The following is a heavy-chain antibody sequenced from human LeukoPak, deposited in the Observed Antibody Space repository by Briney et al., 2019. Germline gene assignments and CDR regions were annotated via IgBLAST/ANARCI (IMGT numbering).Heavy chain of an antibody. CDR2: IRYDGSDK. V-gene: IGHV3-30*02. Sequence: PGGSLRLSCVASGFTFSGYGMHWVRQAPGKGLEWVSFIRYDGSDKYYGVSVGGRFTISRDNSENTLYLQMNSLRGEDTAVYYCAKGKDGYKSGAISWGQGPLVTVSS. J-gene: IGHJ5*02. D-gene: IGHD5-24*01. CDR1: GFTFSGYG. CDR3: AKGKDGYKSGAIS.